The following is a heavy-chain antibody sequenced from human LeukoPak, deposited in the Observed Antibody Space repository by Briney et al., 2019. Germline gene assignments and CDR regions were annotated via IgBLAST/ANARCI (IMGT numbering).Heavy chain of an antibody. CDR3: ARDSRDSSSSADY. Sequence: GASVKVSCKASGYTFTSYGVSWVRQAPGQGLEWMGGIIPIFGTANYAQKFQGRVTITADESTSTAYMELSSLRSEDTAVYYCARDSRDSSSSADYWGQGTLVTVSS. D-gene: IGHD6-6*01. CDR1: GYTFTSYG. V-gene: IGHV1-69*13. J-gene: IGHJ4*02. CDR2: IIPIFGTA.